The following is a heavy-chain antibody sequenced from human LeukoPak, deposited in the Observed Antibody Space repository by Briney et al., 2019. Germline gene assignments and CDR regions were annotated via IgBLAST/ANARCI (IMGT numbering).Heavy chain of an antibody. CDR3: AREARVGGALQY. CDR1: GLTFSTYW. Sequence: GGSLRLSCAASGLTFSTYWMHWVRHAPGKGLAWVARINPDGSMRTYANSVQGRVTISRDTAKDTLFLQMTSLRAEDTAVYYCAREARVGGALQYWGQGTPVTVSS. J-gene: IGHJ4*02. V-gene: IGHV3-74*03. D-gene: IGHD1-26*01. CDR2: INPDGSMR.